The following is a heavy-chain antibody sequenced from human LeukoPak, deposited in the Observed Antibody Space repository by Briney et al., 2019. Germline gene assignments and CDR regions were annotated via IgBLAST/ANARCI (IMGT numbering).Heavy chain of an antibody. J-gene: IGHJ5*02. CDR1: GGSISSYY. CDR3: ARSSSSGWGFRFDP. V-gene: IGHV4-59*01. CDR2: IYYSGST. Sequence: PSETLSLTCTVSGGSISSYYWSWIRQPPGKGLEWIGSIYYSGSTYYNPSLKSRVTISVDTSKNQFSLKLSSVTAADTAVYYCARSSSSGWGFRFDPWGQGTLVTVSS. D-gene: IGHD6-19*01.